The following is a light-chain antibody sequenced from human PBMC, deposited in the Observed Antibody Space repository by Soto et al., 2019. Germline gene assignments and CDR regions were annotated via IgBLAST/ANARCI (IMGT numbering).Light chain of an antibody. CDR3: QQADIFPPP. J-gene: IGKJ5*01. CDR2: GAF. CDR1: QDISSW. V-gene: IGKV1-12*01. Sequence: DIRRDLSPLSFSAWEVNGLTXTSRASQDISSWLAWYQQKPGKAPKLLIYGAFILEIGVPSRFSGSGSGTEFTLTISSLQPEDFAAYYCQQADIFPPPFAQGRRLEIK.